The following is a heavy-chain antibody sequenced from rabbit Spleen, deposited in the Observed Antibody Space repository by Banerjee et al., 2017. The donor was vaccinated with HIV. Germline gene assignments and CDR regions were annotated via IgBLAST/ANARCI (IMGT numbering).Heavy chain of an antibody. D-gene: IGHD6-1*01. CDR3: ARGLSLIRLDL. J-gene: IGHJ3*01. Sequence: QSLEESGGGLVKPGGTLTLTCTASGFSFSSSYWICWVRQAPGKGLEWIGCIYTDDGSTYYASWVNGRFSISKTSSTTVTLQMTSLTAADTATYFCARGLSLIRLDLWGPGTLVTVS. CDR1: GFSFSSSYW. CDR2: IYTDDGST. V-gene: IGHV1S40*01.